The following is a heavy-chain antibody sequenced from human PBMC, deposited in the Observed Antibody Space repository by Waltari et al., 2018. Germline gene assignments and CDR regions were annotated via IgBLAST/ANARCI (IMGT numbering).Heavy chain of an antibody. CDR2: IYPGDSDT. J-gene: IGHJ3*02. Sequence: EVQLVQSGAEVKKPGESLKISCKGSGYSFTSYWIGRVRQMPGKGLEWMGIIYPGDSDTRYSPSFQGQVTISADKSISTAYLQWSSLKASDTAMYYCARCAVATIRDDAFDIWGQGTMVTVSS. CDR3: ARCAVATIRDDAFDI. CDR1: GYSFTSYW. V-gene: IGHV5-51*03. D-gene: IGHD5-12*01.